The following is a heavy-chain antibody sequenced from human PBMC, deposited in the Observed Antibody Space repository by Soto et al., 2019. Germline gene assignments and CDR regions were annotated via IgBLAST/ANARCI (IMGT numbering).Heavy chain of an antibody. J-gene: IGHJ4*02. V-gene: IGHV3-48*03. CDR2: ISSSATTI. D-gene: IGHD2-2*01. CDR3: ARVYCSTTTCYGVDH. Sequence: GGSLRLSCAASGFTFSHYEMNWVRQAPGKGLEWVSSISSSATTIYYADSVKGRFTISRDNAKNSLYLQMNSLRVEDTAVYYCARVYCSTTTCYGVDHWGQGTLVTVSS. CDR1: GFTFSHYE.